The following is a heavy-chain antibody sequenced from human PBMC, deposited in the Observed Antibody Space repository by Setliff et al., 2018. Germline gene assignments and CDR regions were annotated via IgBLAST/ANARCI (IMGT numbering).Heavy chain of an antibody. V-gene: IGHV3-7*03. J-gene: IGHJ6*03. D-gene: IGHD3-10*01. CDR3: AKGRGTVYYYMDV. Sequence: GGSLRLSCVASGFTFSSYWMTWVRQVPRKGLEYVASIKHDGSEKYYVDSVRGRFTISRDNAKNSLYLQMNSLRAEDTAVYYCAKGRGTVYYYMDVWGKGTTVTVSS. CDR2: IKHDGSEK. CDR1: GFTFSSYW.